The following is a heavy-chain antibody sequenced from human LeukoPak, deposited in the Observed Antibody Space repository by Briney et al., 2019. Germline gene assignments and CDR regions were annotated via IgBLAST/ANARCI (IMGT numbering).Heavy chain of an antibody. CDR2: IKSKSDGGTT. J-gene: IGHJ4*02. CDR3: TTDIVLGAMVRGVTDY. D-gene: IGHD3-10*01. V-gene: IGHV3-15*01. CDR1: GFTFRNAW. Sequence: GGSLRLSCAASGFTFRNAWMSWVRQAPGKGLEWVGRIKSKSDGGTTDYAAPVKGRFTISRDDSKNTLYLQMNSLKTEDTAVYYCTTDIVLGAMVRGVTDYWGQGTLVTVSS.